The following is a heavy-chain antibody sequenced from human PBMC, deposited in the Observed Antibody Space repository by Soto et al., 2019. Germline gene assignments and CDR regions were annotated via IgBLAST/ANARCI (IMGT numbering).Heavy chain of an antibody. Sequence: QVQLVQSGAEVKKPGDSVKVSCKASGYTFTNYGISWVRQAPGQGLEWMGWISAYNGNTNYAQKLQGRVTMTTDTSKSTAYMELRSLRSDGTAVYYCARSSSSWYGGYYYGMDVWGQGTTVTVSS. J-gene: IGHJ6*02. V-gene: IGHV1-18*04. D-gene: IGHD6-13*01. CDR1: GYTFTNYG. CDR2: ISAYNGNT. CDR3: ARSSSSWYGGYYYGMDV.